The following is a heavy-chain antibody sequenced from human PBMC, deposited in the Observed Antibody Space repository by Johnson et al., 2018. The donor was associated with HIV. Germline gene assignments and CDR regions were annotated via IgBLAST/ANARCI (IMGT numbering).Heavy chain of an antibody. D-gene: IGHD3-10*01. CDR1: GFSFDDYA. Sequence: VQLVESGGGLVQPGGSLRLSCATSGFSFDDYAMHWVRQGPGKGLEWVAGIGSNGLTIGYVDSVKGRFTISRDDATNSLNLRMDSLRTEDTAVYYCANGKKSFPDAFDIWGQGTMVTVSS. CDR2: IGSNGLTI. V-gene: IGHV3-9*01. CDR3: ANGKKSFPDAFDI. J-gene: IGHJ3*02.